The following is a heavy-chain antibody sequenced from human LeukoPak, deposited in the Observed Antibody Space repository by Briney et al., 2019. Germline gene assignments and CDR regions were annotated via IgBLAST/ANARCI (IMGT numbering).Heavy chain of an antibody. CDR3: ARRPLDSDCSTVSCFRYFFDN. CDR1: GYSFTNYW. Sequence: GESLKTSCKGSGYSFTNYWIGWVRQMPGKGLEWVGIIYPGYCDTRYSTSFQGQLTISADKSISTAYLQWSSLKASDTAIYYCARRPLDSDCSTVSCFRYFFDNWGQGTLLTVSS. V-gene: IGHV5-51*01. CDR2: IYPGYCDT. D-gene: IGHD2-2*01. J-gene: IGHJ4*02.